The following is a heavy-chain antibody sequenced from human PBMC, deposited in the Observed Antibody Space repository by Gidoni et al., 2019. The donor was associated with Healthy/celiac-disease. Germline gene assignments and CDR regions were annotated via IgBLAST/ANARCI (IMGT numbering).Heavy chain of an antibody. J-gene: IGHJ5*02. CDR3: ASTEFPNWFDP. Sequence: EVQLVESGGGLVQPGGSLRLSCAASGLTFSSYWMHWVRQAPGKGLVWVSRINSDGSSTSYADSVKGRFTISRDNAKNTLYLQMNSLRAEDTAVYYCASTEFPNWFDPWGQGTLVTVSS. CDR2: INSDGSST. V-gene: IGHV3-74*01. CDR1: GLTFSSYW. D-gene: IGHD3-10*01.